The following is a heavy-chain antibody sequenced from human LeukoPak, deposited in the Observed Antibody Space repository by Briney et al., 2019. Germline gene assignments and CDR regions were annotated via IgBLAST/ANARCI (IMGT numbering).Heavy chain of an antibody. Sequence: ASVKVSCKASGYTLTSYAMNWVRQAPGQGLEWMGWINTNTGNPTYAQGFTGRFVFSLDTSVSTAYLQISSLKAEDTAVYYCARWVRDGYDDAFDIWGQGTMVTVSS. CDR1: GYTLTSYA. D-gene: IGHD5-24*01. J-gene: IGHJ3*02. CDR3: ARWVRDGYDDAFDI. CDR2: INTNTGNP. V-gene: IGHV7-4-1*02.